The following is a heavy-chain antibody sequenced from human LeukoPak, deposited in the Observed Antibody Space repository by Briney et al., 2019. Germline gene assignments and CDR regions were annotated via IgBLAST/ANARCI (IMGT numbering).Heavy chain of an antibody. CDR1: GGTLSSYA. Sequence: GRSLRLSCKASGGTLSSYAISWVRQGPGQGLEWMRKIIPIFVEAFYAQKVQGRVTITTDESTSTAYMEQSSVRSEDTAVYYCAGGPYDSSYFDYWGQGTLVTVSS. CDR2: IIPIFVEA. CDR3: AGGPYDSSYFDY. D-gene: IGHD3-22*01. J-gene: IGHJ4*02. V-gene: IGHV1-69*05.